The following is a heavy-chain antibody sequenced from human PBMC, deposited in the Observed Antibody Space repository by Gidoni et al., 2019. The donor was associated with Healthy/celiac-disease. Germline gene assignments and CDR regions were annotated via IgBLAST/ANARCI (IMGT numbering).Heavy chain of an antibody. CDR2: IRSKAYGGTT. CDR3: TRDAPMIGAFDI. CDR1: GFTFGDYA. V-gene: IGHV3-49*03. J-gene: IGHJ3*02. D-gene: IGHD3-22*01. Sequence: EVQLVESGGGLVQPGRSLRPSCTASGFTFGDYAMSWFRQAPGKGLAWVGFIRSKAYGGTTEYAASVKGRFTISRDDSKSIAYLQMNSLKTEDTAVYYCTRDAPMIGAFDIWGQGTMVTVSS.